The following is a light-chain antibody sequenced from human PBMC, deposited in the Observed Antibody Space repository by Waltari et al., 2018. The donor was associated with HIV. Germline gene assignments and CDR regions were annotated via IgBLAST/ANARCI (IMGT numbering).Light chain of an antibody. Sequence: QSVLRQPPSASGTPGQRVTISCSGSRSNLGRNNVNWYQQLPGTAPKLLIYSNNRRPSGVPDRFSGSKSGTSASLAISGLQSEDEADYYCSAWDDNVNALFGGGTKLTVL. CDR3: SAWDDNVNAL. V-gene: IGLV1-44*01. J-gene: IGLJ2*01. CDR2: SNN. CDR1: RSNLGRNN.